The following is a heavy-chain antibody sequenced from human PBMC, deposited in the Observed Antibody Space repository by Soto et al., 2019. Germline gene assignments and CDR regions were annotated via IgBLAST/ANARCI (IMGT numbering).Heavy chain of an antibody. CDR2: INPNSGGT. D-gene: IGHD5-12*01. CDR1: GYTFTGYY. Sequence: QVQLVQSGAEVKKPGASVKVSCKASGYTFTGYYMHWVRQAPGQGLEWMGWINPNSGGTNYAQKFQGWVTMTRDTSISTAYMELSRLRSDDTAVYYCARQYSGYYSYYYYYYGMDVWGQGTTVTVSS. J-gene: IGHJ6*02. CDR3: ARQYSGYYSYYYYYYGMDV. V-gene: IGHV1-2*04.